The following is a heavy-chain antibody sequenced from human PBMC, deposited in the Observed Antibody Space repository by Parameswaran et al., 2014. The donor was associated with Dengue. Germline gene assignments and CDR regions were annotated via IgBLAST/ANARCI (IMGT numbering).Heavy chain of an antibody. Sequence: SWVRQAPGQGLEWMGGIIPIFGTANYAQKFQGRVTITADESTSTAYMELSSLRSEDTAVYYCASPTTGEDIWGQGTMVTVSS. CDR3: ASPTTGEDI. V-gene: IGHV1-69*01. J-gene: IGHJ3*02. D-gene: IGHD1-26*01. CDR2: IIPIFGTA.